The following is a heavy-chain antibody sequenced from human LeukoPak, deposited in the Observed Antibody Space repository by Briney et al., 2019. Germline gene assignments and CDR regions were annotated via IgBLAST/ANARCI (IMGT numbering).Heavy chain of an antibody. CDR3: ARDAAAAGLQH. J-gene: IGHJ1*01. CDR2: IYYSGNT. D-gene: IGHD6-13*01. V-gene: IGHV4-59*01. CDR1: GGSISSYY. Sequence: PSETLSLTCTVSGGSISSYYWSWIRQPPGKGLEWIGYIYYSGNTNYNPSLKSRVTISVDTSKNQFSLKLSSVTAADTAVYYCARDAAAAGLQHWGQGTLVTVSS.